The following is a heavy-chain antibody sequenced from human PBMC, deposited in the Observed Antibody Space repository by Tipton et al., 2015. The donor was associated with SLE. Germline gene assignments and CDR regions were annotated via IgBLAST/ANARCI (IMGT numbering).Heavy chain of an antibody. CDR1: GFKFDESA. Sequence: GSLRLSCAASGFKFDESAMHWVRQAPGKGLEWVSLVTWEGDRTYYADSVKGRFTISRDNSKNSLYLQMNSLRVEDTAVYYCARGNSGYDAHDYWGQGTLVTVSS. J-gene: IGHJ4*02. CDR3: ARGNSGYDAHDY. CDR2: VTWEGDRT. V-gene: IGHV3-43D*04. D-gene: IGHD5-12*01.